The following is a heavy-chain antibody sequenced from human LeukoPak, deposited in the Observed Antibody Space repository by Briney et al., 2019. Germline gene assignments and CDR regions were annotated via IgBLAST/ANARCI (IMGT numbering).Heavy chain of an antibody. CDR2: IKPSTGAT. Sequence: ASVKVSCKASGYTFSGHYMHWVRQAPGQGLEWMGWIKPSTGATNYAQKFRGRVTMTRDTSNRTSYMELSRLRSDDTALYYCASCYYDSSGYYYFDYWGQGTLVTVSS. J-gene: IGHJ4*02. V-gene: IGHV1-2*02. CDR3: ASCYYDSSGYYYFDY. D-gene: IGHD3-22*01. CDR1: GYTFSGHY.